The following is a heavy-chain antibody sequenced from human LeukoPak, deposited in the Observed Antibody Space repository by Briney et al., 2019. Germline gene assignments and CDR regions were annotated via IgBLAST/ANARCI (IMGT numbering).Heavy chain of an antibody. CDR1: GYTFTSYG. D-gene: IGHD3-3*01. CDR2: ISAYNGNT. V-gene: IGHV1-18*01. CDR3: ARDNTGWTIFGVVSNWFDP. J-gene: IGHJ5*02. Sequence: GASVKVSCKASGYTFTSYGISWVRQAPGQGLEWMGWISAYNGNTNYAQKLQGRVTMTTDTSTSTAYMELRSLRSDDTAVYYCARDNTGWTIFGVVSNWFDPWGQGTLVTVSS.